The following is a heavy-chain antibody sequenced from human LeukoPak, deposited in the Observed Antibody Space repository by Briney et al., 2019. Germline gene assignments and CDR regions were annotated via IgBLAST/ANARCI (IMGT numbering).Heavy chain of an antibody. D-gene: IGHD3-10*01. CDR1: GGSFSGYY. CDR3: ARETPRGYYYGPGSYRRTGNNWFDP. J-gene: IGHJ5*02. V-gene: IGHV4-34*01. Sequence: PSETLSLTCAVYGGSFSGYYWSWIRQPPGKGLGWIGEINHSGSTNYNPSLKSRVTISVDTSKNQFSLKLSSVTAADTAVYYCARETPRGYYYGPGSYRRTGNNWFDPWGQGTLVTVSS. CDR2: INHSGST.